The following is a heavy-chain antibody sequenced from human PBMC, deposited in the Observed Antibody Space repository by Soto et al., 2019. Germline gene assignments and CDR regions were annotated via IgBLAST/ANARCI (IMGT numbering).Heavy chain of an antibody. Sequence: SETLSLTCTVSGGSISSHDYHWSWIRQPPGKGLEWIGYIYYDGVTYYNPSLKSRLAMSLDMSKNQFSLKLTSVTAADTAVYYCARDSFNYYYGLDVWGQGTTVTVSS. J-gene: IGHJ6*02. CDR2: IYYDGVT. CDR1: GGSISSHDYH. CDR3: ARDSFNYYYGLDV. V-gene: IGHV4-30-4*01.